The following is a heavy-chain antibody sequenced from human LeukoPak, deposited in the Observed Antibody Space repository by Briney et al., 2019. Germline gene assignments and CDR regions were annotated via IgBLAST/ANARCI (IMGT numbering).Heavy chain of an antibody. CDR3: AKDGGGDQWLVKGN. Sequence: GGSLRLSCAASGFTFSNFAMTWVRQAPGKGLEWVSLISAGGVTTYYADSVKGRFTISRDNSKNTLYLQMNSLRAEDTAVYYCAKDGGGDQWLVKGNWGQGTLVTVSS. CDR2: ISAGGVTT. D-gene: IGHD6-19*01. V-gene: IGHV3-23*01. J-gene: IGHJ4*02. CDR1: GFTFSNFA.